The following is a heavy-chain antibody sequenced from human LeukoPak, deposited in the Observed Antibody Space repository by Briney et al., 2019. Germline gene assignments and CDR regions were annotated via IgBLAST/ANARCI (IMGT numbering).Heavy chain of an antibody. CDR1: GGTFTSYA. D-gene: IGHD2-21*02. Sequence: GASGKVSCKASGGTFTSYAISWVRQAPGQGLGRVGGIIPIFGTANYAQKFQGRVTITADESTSTAYMELSSLRSEDTAVYYCASAPYHCGGDCYLPFDYWGQGTLVTVSS. J-gene: IGHJ4*02. CDR2: IIPIFGTA. V-gene: IGHV1-69*13. CDR3: ASAPYHCGGDCYLPFDY.